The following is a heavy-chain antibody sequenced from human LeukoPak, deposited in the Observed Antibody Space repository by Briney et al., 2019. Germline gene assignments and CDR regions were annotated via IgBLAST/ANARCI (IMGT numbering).Heavy chain of an antibody. D-gene: IGHD3-10*01. V-gene: IGHV3-74*01. CDR3: AKDRYYGYDAFDI. J-gene: IGHJ3*02. CDR1: GFTFSSYW. CDR2: INSDGSST. Sequence: GGSLRLSCAASGFTFSSYWMHWVRQAPGKGLVWVSRINSDGSSTSYADSVKGRFTISRDNSKNTLYLQMNSLRAEDTAVYYCAKDRYYGYDAFDIWGQGTMVTVSS.